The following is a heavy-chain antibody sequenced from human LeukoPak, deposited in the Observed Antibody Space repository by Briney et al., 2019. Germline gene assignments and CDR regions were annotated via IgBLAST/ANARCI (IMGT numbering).Heavy chain of an antibody. CDR2: INHSGGT. CDR3: ARGKRWLQPLDY. J-gene: IGHJ4*02. Sequence: SETLSLTCAVYGGSFSGYYWSWIRQPPGKGLEWIGEINHSGGTNYNPSLKSRVTISVDTSKNQFSLKLSSVTAADTAVYYCARGKRWLQPLDYWGQGTLVTVSS. CDR1: GGSFSGYY. D-gene: IGHD5-24*01. V-gene: IGHV4-34*01.